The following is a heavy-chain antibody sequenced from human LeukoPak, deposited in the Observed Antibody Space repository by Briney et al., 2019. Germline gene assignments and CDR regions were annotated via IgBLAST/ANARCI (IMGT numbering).Heavy chain of an antibody. Sequence: SETLSLTCTVSGGSISSSSYYWGWIRQPPGKGLEWIGSIYYSGSTYYNPSLKSRVTISVDTSKNQFSLKLSSVTAADTAVYYCARHEVRYYFDYWGQGTLVTVSS. D-gene: IGHD4/OR15-4a*01. CDR1: GGSISSSSYY. CDR3: ARHEVRYYFDY. V-gene: IGHV4-39*01. CDR2: IYYSGST. J-gene: IGHJ4*02.